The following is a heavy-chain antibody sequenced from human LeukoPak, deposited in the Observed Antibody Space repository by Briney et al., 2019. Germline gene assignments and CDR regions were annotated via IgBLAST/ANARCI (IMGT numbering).Heavy chain of an antibody. V-gene: IGHV1-2*02. J-gene: IGHJ4*02. Sequence: GASVKVSCKASGYTFTGYYMHWVRQAPGQGLEWMGWINPNSGGTNYAQKFQGRVTMTRDTSISTAYMELSRLRSDDTAVYYCARDKSAISRVVGATCLGYWGQGTLVTVSS. CDR2: INPNSGGT. CDR1: GYTFTGYY. CDR3: ARDKSAISRVVGATCLGY. D-gene: IGHD1-26*01.